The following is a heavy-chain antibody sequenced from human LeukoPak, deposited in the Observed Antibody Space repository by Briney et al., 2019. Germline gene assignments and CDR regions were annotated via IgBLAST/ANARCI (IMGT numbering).Heavy chain of an antibody. CDR3: ARVYYYDSSGYYPPGYFDY. J-gene: IGHJ4*02. V-gene: IGHV3-21*01. CDR1: GFTFSSYS. CDR2: ISSSSSYI. Sequence: GGSLRLSCAASGFTFSSYSMNWVRQAPGKGLEWVSSISSSSSYIYYADSVKGRLTISRDNAKNSLYLQMNSLRAEDTAVYYCARVYYYDSSGYYPPGYFDYWGQGTLVTVSS. D-gene: IGHD3-22*01.